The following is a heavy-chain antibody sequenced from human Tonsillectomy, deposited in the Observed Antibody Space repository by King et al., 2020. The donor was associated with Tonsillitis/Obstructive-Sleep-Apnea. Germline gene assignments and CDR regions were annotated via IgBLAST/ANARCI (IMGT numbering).Heavy chain of an antibody. V-gene: IGHV1-24*01. CDR1: GYTLTELS. D-gene: IGHD5-12*01. Sequence: QLVQSGAEVKKPGASVKVSCKVSGYTLTELSIHWVRQAPGKGLEWMGGFDPEDGETIYAQKFQGRVTMTEDTSTDTAYMELSSLRSEDTAVYYYATPRRGYSGYNNPYFDYWGQGTVVTVSS. CDR2: FDPEDGET. CDR3: ATPRRGYSGYNNPYFDY. J-gene: IGHJ4*02.